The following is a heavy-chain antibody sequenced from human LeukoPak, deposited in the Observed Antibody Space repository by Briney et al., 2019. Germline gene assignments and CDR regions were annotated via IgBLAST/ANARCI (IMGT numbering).Heavy chain of an antibody. CDR1: GGSFSGYY. J-gene: IGHJ4*02. Sequence: KPSETLSLTCAVYGGSFSGYYWSWIRQPPGKGLEWIGEINHSGSTNYNPSLKSRVTMSVDTSKNQFSLKLSSVTAADTAVYYCARSGLRRWEYDYWGQGTLVTVSS. D-gene: IGHD1-26*01. CDR3: ARSGLRRWEYDY. V-gene: IGHV4-34*01. CDR2: INHSGST.